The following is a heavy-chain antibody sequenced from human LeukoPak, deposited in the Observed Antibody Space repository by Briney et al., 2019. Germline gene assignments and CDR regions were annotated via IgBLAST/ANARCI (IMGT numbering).Heavy chain of an antibody. CDR1: GYSLTKLP. CDR3: ATSNYSGSGSVYYFEY. D-gene: IGHD3-10*01. J-gene: IGHJ4*02. V-gene: IGHV1-24*01. Sequence: ASVKVSCKVSGYSLTKLPIHWVRQAPGRGLEWMGSFDPEEGEAVYARRFRGRVTMTEDTSTDTAYMELSSLKSVDTAVYYCATSNYSGSGSVYYFEYWGQGTLVTVSS. CDR2: FDPEEGEA.